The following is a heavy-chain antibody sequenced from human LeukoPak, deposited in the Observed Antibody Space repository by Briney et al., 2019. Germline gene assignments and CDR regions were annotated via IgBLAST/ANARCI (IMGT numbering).Heavy chain of an antibody. J-gene: IGHJ4*02. CDR2: ISGSGGST. V-gene: IGHV3-23*01. CDR3: AGVVPAARRSYYFDY. Sequence: PGGSLRLSCAASGFTFSSYAMSWVRQAPGKGLEWVSAISGSGGSTYYADSVKGLFTISRDNSKNTLYLQMNSLRAEDTAVYYCAGVVPAARRSYYFDYWGQGTLVTVSS. CDR1: GFTFSSYA. D-gene: IGHD2-2*01.